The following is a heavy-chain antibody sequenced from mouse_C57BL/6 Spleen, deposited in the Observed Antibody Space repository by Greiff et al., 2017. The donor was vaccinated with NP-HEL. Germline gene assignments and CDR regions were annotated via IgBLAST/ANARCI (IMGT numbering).Heavy chain of an antibody. CDR2: INYDGSST. J-gene: IGHJ4*01. CDR1: GFTFSDYY. Sequence: EVKLVESEGGLVQPGSSMKLSCTASGFTFSDYYMAWVRQVPDKGLEWVANINYDGSSTYYLDSLMSRFIISRDNAKNILYLQMSSLKSEDTATYYCAREGGNYGGSAMDYWGQGTSVTVSS. D-gene: IGHD2-1*01. CDR3: AREGGNYGGSAMDY. V-gene: IGHV5-16*01.